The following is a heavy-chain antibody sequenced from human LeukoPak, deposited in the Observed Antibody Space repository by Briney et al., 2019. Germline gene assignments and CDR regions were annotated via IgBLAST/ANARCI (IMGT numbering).Heavy chain of an antibody. CDR1: GFTFSSYS. J-gene: IGHJ3*02. Sequence: GGSLRLSCAASGFTFSSYSMNWVRQATGKGLEWVSSISSSSSYIYYADSVKGRFTISRDNAKNSLYLQMNSLRAEDTAVYYCARKGYNWNDEHAFDIWGQGTMVTVSS. D-gene: IGHD1-1*01. CDR2: ISSSSSYI. CDR3: ARKGYNWNDEHAFDI. V-gene: IGHV3-21*01.